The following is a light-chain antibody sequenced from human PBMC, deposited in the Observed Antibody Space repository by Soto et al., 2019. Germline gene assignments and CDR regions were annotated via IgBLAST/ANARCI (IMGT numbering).Light chain of an antibody. Sequence: IQMTQSPSSVSASVGDRVTMTCRASQGVGGWLAWYQQKPGKVPKLLIYATSSLHSGVPSRFSGSGSGTDFTLTISSLQPEDFATYYCLQDYNYPRTFGQGTKVDIK. V-gene: IGKV1-12*01. CDR3: LQDYNYPRT. CDR1: QGVGGW. J-gene: IGKJ1*01. CDR2: ATS.